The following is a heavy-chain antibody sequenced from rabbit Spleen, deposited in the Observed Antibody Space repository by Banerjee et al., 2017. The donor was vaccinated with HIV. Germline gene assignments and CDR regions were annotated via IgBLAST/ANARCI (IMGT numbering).Heavy chain of an antibody. V-gene: IGHV1S40*01. CDR3: ARTWTYGYGGYALFDL. D-gene: IGHD6-1*01. J-gene: IGHJ4*01. CDR2: IYVGSSGSA. Sequence: QSLEESGGDLVKPGASLTLTCTASGFSFSSTYYMCWVRQAPGKGLEWIACIYVGSSGSAYYASWVNGRFTISKTSSTTVTLKMTSLTASDTATYFCARTWTYGYGGYALFDLWGPGTLVTVS. CDR1: GFSFSSTYY.